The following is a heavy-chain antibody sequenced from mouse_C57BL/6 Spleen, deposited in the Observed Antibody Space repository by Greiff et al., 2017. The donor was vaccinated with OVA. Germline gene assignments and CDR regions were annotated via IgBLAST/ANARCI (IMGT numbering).Heavy chain of an antibody. V-gene: IGHV1-61*01. CDR1: GYTFTSYW. CDR3: ASSYGNYWFAY. Sequence: QVQLKESGAELVRPGSSVKLSCKASGYTFTSYWMDWVKQRPGQGLEWIGNIYPSDSETHYNQKFKDKATLTVDKSSSTAYMQLSSLTSEDSAVYYCASSYGNYWFAYWGQGTLVTVSA. CDR2: IYPSDSET. D-gene: IGHD2-1*01. J-gene: IGHJ3*01.